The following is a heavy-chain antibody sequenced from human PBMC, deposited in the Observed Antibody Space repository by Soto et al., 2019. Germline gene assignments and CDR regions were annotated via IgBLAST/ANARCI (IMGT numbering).Heavy chain of an antibody. J-gene: IGHJ6*02. Sequence: SETLSLTXAVSGGSISSSNWWSWVRQPPGKGLEWIGEIYHSGSTNYNPSLKSRVTISVDKSKNQFSLKLSSVTAADTAVYYCARSPYYDYYYYYGMDVWGQGTTVTVSS. CDR1: GGSISSSNW. D-gene: IGHD3-10*01. CDR2: IYHSGST. V-gene: IGHV4-4*02. CDR3: ARSPYYDYYYYYGMDV.